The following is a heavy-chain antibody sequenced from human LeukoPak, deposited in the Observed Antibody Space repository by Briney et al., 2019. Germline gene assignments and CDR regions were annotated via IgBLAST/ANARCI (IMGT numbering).Heavy chain of an antibody. J-gene: IGHJ3*02. V-gene: IGHV1-2*02. Sequence: GASVKVSCNASGYTFTDYYIHWVRQAPGQGLEWLGWINPNSADTYYAQNFQGRVTMTRNTSITTACMELNNLRSDDTAVYYCARPPLLDTAEDAFDIWGQGTLVTVSS. D-gene: IGHD3/OR15-3a*01. CDR3: ARPPLLDTAEDAFDI. CDR2: INPNSADT. CDR1: GYTFTDYY.